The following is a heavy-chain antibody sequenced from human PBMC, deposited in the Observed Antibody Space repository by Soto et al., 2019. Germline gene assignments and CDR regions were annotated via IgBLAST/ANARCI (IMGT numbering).Heavy chain of an antibody. CDR1: GYTFTSYD. CDR3: ARKSRWVSAY. V-gene: IGHV1-8*01. Sequence: QVQLVQSGAEVKKPRASVKVSCKSSGYTFTSYDINWLRQATGQGHEWMGWMNPNSGNTGNAQKSADRVTMTRNIPISTAYMEVSNLRSAATAVYSCARKSRWVSAYSAQGTLVPVSS. D-gene: IGHD2-21*01. CDR2: MNPNSGNT. J-gene: IGHJ4*02.